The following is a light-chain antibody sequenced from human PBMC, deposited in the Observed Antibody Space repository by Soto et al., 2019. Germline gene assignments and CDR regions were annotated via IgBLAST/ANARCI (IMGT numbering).Light chain of an antibody. CDR1: QSITNY. CDR3: QQSYSTPLT. Sequence: DIQMTQSPSSLSASVVDRVTITCRASQSITNYLNWYQQKPGKAPKLLIYAASILQSGVPSRFSGSGSGTDFTLTISSLQPEDFATYYCQQSYSTPLTFGGGTKVEIK. V-gene: IGKV1-39*01. CDR2: AAS. J-gene: IGKJ4*01.